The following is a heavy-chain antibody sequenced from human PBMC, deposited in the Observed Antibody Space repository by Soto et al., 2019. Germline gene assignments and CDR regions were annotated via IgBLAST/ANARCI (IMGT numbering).Heavy chain of an antibody. CDR3: ARVLLWFGERGYGMDV. D-gene: IGHD3-10*01. CDR2: IYSGGST. Sequence: LSCAASGVTVSSNYMSWVRQAQEKRLEWVSVIYSGGSTYYADSVKGRFTISRDNSKNTLYLQMNSLRAEDTAVYYCARVLLWFGERGYGMDVWGQGTTVTVSS. CDR1: GVTVSSNY. V-gene: IGHV3-66*01. J-gene: IGHJ6*02.